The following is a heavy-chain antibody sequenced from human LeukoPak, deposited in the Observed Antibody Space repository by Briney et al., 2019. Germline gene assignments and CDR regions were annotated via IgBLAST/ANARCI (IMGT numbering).Heavy chain of an antibody. CDR2: IYPGDSDT. D-gene: IGHD6-19*01. CDR1: GYSFTSYW. V-gene: IGHV5-51*01. CDR3: ARGQWLVEVGIDY. J-gene: IGHJ4*02. Sequence: RGESLKISCKGSGYSFTSYWIGWVRQMPGKGLEWMGIIYPGDSDTRYSPSFQGQVTISADKSISTAYLQWSSLQASDTAMYYCARGQWLVEVGIDYWGQGTLVTVSS.